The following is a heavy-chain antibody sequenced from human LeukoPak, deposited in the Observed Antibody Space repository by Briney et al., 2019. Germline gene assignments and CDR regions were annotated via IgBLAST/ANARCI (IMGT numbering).Heavy chain of an antibody. J-gene: IGHJ3*02. CDR1: GGSISSYY. Sequence: SETLSLTCTVSGGSISSYYWGWIRQSPGKGLEWIGSINFSGHTYYNPSLKSRVTISIDMSRNQFSLRLSSVTATDTAVYYCARQVATKGEWAFDIWGQGTMVIASS. V-gene: IGHV4-59*08. CDR3: ARQVATKGEWAFDI. D-gene: IGHD5-12*01. CDR2: INFSGHT.